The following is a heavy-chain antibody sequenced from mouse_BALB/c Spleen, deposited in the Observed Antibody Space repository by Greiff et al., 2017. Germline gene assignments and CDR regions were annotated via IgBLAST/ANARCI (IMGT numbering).Heavy chain of an antibody. CDR3: GRYDDYYAMDY. Sequence: EVHLVESGGGLVQPGGSRKLSCAASGFTFSSFGMHWVRQAPEKGLEWVAYISSGSSTIYYADTVKGRFTISRDNPKNTLFLQMTSLRSEDTAMYYCGRYDDYYAMDYWGQGTSVTVSS. J-gene: IGHJ4*01. CDR2: ISSGSSTI. D-gene: IGHD2-3*01. CDR1: GFTFSSFG. V-gene: IGHV5-17*02.